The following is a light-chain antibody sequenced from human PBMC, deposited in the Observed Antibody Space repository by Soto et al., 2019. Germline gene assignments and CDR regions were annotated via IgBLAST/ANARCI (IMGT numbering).Light chain of an antibody. CDR1: QGVSSG. CDR3: QQYKNWPFT. J-gene: IGKJ2*01. Sequence: EIVMTQSPATLSVSPGERATFSCRASQGVSSGLAWYQHKPGQAPRLLISGATTRATGIPARFSGSGSGTEFTLTISSLQSEDFAVYYCQQYKNWPFTFGQGTTVQMK. CDR2: GAT. V-gene: IGKV3-15*01.